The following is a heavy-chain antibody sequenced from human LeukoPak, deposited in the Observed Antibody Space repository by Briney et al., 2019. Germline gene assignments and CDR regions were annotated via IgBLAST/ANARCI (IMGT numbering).Heavy chain of an antibody. V-gene: IGHV1-18*01. D-gene: IGHD3-22*01. CDR2: ISAYNGNT. J-gene: IGHJ4*02. CDR1: GYTFTSYG. CDR3: ARVSGMIVAVIDHRHDY. Sequence: GASVKVSCKASGYTFTSYGISWVRQAPGQGLEWMVWISAYNGNTNYAQKLQGRVTMTTDTSTSTAYMEPRSLRSDDTAVYYCARVSGMIVAVIDHRHDYWGQGTLVTVSS.